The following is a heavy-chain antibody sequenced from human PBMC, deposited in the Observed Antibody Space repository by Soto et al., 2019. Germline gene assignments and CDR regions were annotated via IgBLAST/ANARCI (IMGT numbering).Heavy chain of an antibody. Sequence: SETLSLTCTVSGGAISSYYWGWVRQPPGKGLEWIGYIYFTGSTNYNPSLKSRVTISVDTSKNQFSLKLTSVTAADTAVYYCARDKITGLFDYWGQGTLVTVSS. J-gene: IGHJ4*02. CDR3: ARDKITGLFDY. D-gene: IGHD2-8*02. CDR2: IYFTGST. V-gene: IGHV4-59*12. CDR1: GGAISSYY.